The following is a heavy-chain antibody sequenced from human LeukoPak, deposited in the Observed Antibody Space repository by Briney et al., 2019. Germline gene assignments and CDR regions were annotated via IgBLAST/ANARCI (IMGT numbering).Heavy chain of an antibody. CDR1: GGSISSYY. CDR3: AKAQAPWFGELSGADY. D-gene: IGHD3-10*01. Sequence: SETLSLTCTVSGGSISSYYWSWIRQAPGKGLEWIGNIYYRRTTNYNPSLKSRVTISVDTSKNQFSLKLSSVTAADTAVYYCAKAQAPWFGELSGADYWGQGTLVTVSS. J-gene: IGHJ4*02. V-gene: IGHV4-59*01. CDR2: IYYRRTT.